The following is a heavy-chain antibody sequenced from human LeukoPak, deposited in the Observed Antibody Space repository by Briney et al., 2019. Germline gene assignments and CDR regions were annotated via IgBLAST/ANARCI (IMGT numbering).Heavy chain of an antibody. D-gene: IGHD3-22*01. Sequence: GGSLRLSCAASGFTFSRDWMYWVRQAPGKGLVWLSRINSDGSSTAYADSAKGRFTISRDNAKNTLFLQMNSLRAEDTAVYYCAKSAGDYYDSSGYYHRPLGYWGQGTLVTVSP. J-gene: IGHJ4*02. CDR1: GFTFSRDW. CDR2: INSDGSST. V-gene: IGHV3-74*01. CDR3: AKSAGDYYDSSGYYHRPLGY.